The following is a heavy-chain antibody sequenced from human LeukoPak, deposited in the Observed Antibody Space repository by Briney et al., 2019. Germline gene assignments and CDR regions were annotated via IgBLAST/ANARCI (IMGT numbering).Heavy chain of an antibody. CDR1: GGSINSNNW. J-gene: IGHJ4*02. D-gene: IGHD2-21*01. Sequence: PSGTLSLTCAVSGGSINSNNWWTWVRQPPGKGLEWIGEFHRSGGTNYNPSLKSRVTISLDESKNHFSLKLTSVTAADTAFYYCAISPYCSGDDCYSDFDSWGQGTLVTVSS. CDR3: AISPYCSGDDCYSDFDS. CDR2: FHRSGGT. V-gene: IGHV4-4*02.